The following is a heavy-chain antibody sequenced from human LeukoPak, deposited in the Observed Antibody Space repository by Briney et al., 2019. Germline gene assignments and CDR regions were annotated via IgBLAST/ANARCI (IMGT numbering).Heavy chain of an antibody. Sequence: PGESLKISCQGSGYSFTNYWIGWVRQMPGKGLEWMGIIYPGDSDTRYSPSFQGQVTISVDKSISTAYLQWSSLKASDTAMYSCARKPRPYSSGWYYFDYWGQGALVTVSS. CDR2: IYPGDSDT. V-gene: IGHV5-51*01. CDR3: ARKPRPYSSGWYYFDY. CDR1: GYSFTNYW. J-gene: IGHJ4*02. D-gene: IGHD6-19*01.